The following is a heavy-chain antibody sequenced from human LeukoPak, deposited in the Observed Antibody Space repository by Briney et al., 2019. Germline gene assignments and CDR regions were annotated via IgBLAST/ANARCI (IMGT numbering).Heavy chain of an antibody. J-gene: IGHJ4*02. D-gene: IGHD4-23*01. CDR2: ISSSSSYI. Sequence: MLGGSLRLSCAASGFTFSSYSMNWVRQAPEKGLEWVSSISSSSSYIYYADSVKGRFTISRDNAKNSLYLQMNSLRAEDTAVYYCARGWDDGGNHFRDDYWGQGTLVTVSS. V-gene: IGHV3-21*01. CDR1: GFTFSSYS. CDR3: ARGWDDGGNHFRDDY.